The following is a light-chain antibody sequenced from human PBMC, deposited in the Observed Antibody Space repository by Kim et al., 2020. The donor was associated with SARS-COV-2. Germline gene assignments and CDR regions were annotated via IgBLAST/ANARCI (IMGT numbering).Light chain of an antibody. CDR2: VAS. CDR3: QRSYSTPIT. Sequence: DIQMTQSPSSLSASVGDRVTLTCRAIHSIYTYLNWYQLKTGKAPKLLVYVASSLQSGVPSRFSGSGSGTDFTLTISSLQPEDFATYYCQRSYSTPITFGPGTRLEIK. V-gene: IGKV1-39*01. J-gene: IGKJ5*01. CDR1: HSIYTY.